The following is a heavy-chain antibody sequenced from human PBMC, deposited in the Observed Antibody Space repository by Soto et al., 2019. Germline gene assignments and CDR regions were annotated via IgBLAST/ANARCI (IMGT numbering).Heavy chain of an antibody. J-gene: IGHJ6*04. D-gene: IGHD3-10*01. CDR2: IKSKTDGGTT. CDR1: GFTFSNAW. V-gene: IGHV3-15*01. Sequence: GGSLRLSCAASGFTFSNAWMSWVRQAPGKGLEWVGRIKSKTDGGTTDYAAPVKGRFTISRDDSKNTLYLQMNSLKTEDTAVYYCTTDLDYGSGSYMDVWGKGTTVTVSS. CDR3: TTDLDYGSGSYMDV.